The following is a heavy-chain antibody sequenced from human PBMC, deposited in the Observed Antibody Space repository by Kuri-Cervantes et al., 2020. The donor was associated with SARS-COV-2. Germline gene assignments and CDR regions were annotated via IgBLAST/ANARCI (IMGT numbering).Heavy chain of an antibody. CDR1: GDSVSSDTYF. CDR2: MFYTGRT. V-gene: IGHV4-39*01. D-gene: IGHD3-10*01. CDR3: VRLRSGIY. J-gene: IGHJ4*02. Sequence: SETLSLTCTVSGDSVSSDTYFWGWIRQPPGKGLEWIATMFYTGRTYFNPSLKSRAAMSVDSSKNQFSLMLSSVTAADMAVYYCVRLRSGIYWGQGTLVTVSS.